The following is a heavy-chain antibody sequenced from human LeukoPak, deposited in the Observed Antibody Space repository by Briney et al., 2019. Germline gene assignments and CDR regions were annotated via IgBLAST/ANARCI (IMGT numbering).Heavy chain of an antibody. CDR3: ARDARIAVAGTLPFDY. D-gene: IGHD6-19*01. J-gene: IGHJ4*02. V-gene: IGHV1-18*01. CDR1: GYTFTSYG. CDR2: ISAYNGNT. Sequence: ASVKVSCKASGYTFTSYGISWVRQAPGQGLECMGWISAYNGNTNYAQKLQGRVTMTTDTSTSTAYMELRSLRSDDTAVYYCARDARIAVAGTLPFDYWGQGTLVTVSS.